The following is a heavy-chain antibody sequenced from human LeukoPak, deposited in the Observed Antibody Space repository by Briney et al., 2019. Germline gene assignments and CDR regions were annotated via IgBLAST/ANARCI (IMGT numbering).Heavy chain of an antibody. CDR2: VYYSGST. D-gene: IGHD4-17*01. J-gene: IGHJ3*02. CDR3: AREPHDSGAVPGI. V-gene: IGHV4-59*01. Sequence: SETLSLTCTVSGGSISSYYWSWIRQPPGKGLEWIGYVYYSGSTTDNPSLKGRVTISIDTSKNQFSLRLESVTAADTAVYYCAREPHDSGAVPGIWGQGTMVTVSS. CDR1: GGSISSYY.